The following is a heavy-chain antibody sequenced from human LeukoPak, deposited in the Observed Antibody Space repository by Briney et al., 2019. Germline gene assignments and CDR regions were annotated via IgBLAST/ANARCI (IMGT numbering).Heavy chain of an antibody. Sequence: GGSLRLSCAASRFTVSSNYMSWVSQAPGKGLEWVSVIYIGGSTYYADSVKGRFTISRDISKNTLCLQMNSLRAEDTAMYYCAILGFVVLAVISDYWGQGTLVTVSS. D-gene: IGHD2-2*02. V-gene: IGHV3-53*01. CDR2: IYIGGST. CDR1: RFTVSSNY. CDR3: AILGFVVLAVISDY. J-gene: IGHJ4*02.